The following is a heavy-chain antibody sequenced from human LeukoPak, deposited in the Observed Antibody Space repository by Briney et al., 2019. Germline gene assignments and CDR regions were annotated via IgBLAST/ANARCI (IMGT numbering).Heavy chain of an antibody. CDR2: IYYSGST. CDR1: GGSISSYY. Sequence: TSETLSLTCTVSGGSISSYYWSWIRQPPGKGLEWIGYIYYSGSTNYNPSLKSRVTISVDTSKNQFSLKLSSVTAADTAVYYCARLAYCGGDCSGAFDIWGQGTMVTVSS. D-gene: IGHD2-21*02. V-gene: IGHV4-59*08. CDR3: ARLAYCGGDCSGAFDI. J-gene: IGHJ3*02.